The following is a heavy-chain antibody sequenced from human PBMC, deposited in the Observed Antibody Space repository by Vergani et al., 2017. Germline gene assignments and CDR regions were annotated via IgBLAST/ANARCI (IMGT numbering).Heavy chain of an antibody. CDR1: GFTFSSYA. J-gene: IGHJ6*03. V-gene: IGHV3-30-3*01. CDR3: ARDTKPLRFVIYYMVV. Sequence: QVQLVESGGGVVQPGRSLRLSCAASGFTFSSYAMHWVRQAPGKGLEWVAVISYDGSNKYYADSVKGRFTISIDNSKHTLYLQMNSLRAEDTAVYYCARDTKPLRFVIYYMVVWGKGTTVTVSS. CDR2: ISYDGSNK. D-gene: IGHD1-26*01.